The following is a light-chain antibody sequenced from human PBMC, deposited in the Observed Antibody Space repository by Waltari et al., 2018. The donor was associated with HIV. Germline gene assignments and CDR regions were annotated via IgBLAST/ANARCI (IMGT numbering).Light chain of an antibody. CDR3: SSYADSDTPVV. CDR2: DVT. Sequence: QSVLTQPPSASGTPGQRVTISCSGSSSNIGSNTVNWYQQHPGKSPKLIIYDVTKRPSGVPDRFSGSKSGNTASLTVSGLQGEDEADYYCSSYADSDTPVVFGGGTKLTVL. V-gene: IGLV1-44*01. J-gene: IGLJ2*01. CDR1: SSNIGSNT.